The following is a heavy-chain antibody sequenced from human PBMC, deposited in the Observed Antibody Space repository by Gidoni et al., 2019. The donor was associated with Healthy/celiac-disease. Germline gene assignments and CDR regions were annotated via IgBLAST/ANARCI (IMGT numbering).Heavy chain of an antibody. Sequence: EVQLLECGGGLVQPGGYLRLSCEAPGLPLSSYAMSWVSQAPGKVLEWVSAISGSGGSTYYADSVTGRFTISRDNSKNTLYLQMNSLRAEDTAVYYCAKDLSSYGSSGYFYYFDYWGQGTLVTVSS. J-gene: IGHJ4*02. CDR1: GLPLSSYA. CDR2: ISGSGGST. CDR3: AKDLSSYGSSGYFYYFDY. D-gene: IGHD3-22*01. V-gene: IGHV3-23*01.